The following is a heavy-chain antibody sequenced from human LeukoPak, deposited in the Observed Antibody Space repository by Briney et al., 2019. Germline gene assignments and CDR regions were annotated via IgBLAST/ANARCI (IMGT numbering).Heavy chain of an antibody. CDR3: ARGTYVWGSHEYFQH. CDR1: GYTFTNYD. J-gene: IGHJ1*01. D-gene: IGHD3-16*01. V-gene: IGHV1-8*01. CDR2: KNPNSGNS. Sequence: GASVKVSCKASGYTFTNYDINWVRQATRQGLEWMGYKNPNSGNSAYAQKFQGRVTITTDESTSTAYMELSSLRSEDTAVYYCARGTYVWGSHEYFQHWGQGTLVTVSS.